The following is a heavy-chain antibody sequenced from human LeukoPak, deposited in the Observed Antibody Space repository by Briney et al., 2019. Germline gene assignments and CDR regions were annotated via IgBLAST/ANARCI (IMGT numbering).Heavy chain of an antibody. CDR3: ARGQQLG. D-gene: IGHD6-6*01. CDR1: GGSISSTTYY. J-gene: IGHJ1*01. Sequence: SETLSLTCTVSGGSISSTTYYWGWIRQPPAKGLEWIGSVYYSGTTYYIPSLKSRVTISADTSKNQFFVKLRSVTAADTAMYYCARGQQLGWGQGILVTVSS. V-gene: IGHV4-39*01. CDR2: VYYSGTT.